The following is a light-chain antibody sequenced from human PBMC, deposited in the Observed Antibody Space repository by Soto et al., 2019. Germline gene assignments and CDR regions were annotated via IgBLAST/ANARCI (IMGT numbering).Light chain of an antibody. Sequence: EIVMTQSPATLSVSPGERATLSCRASQSVNSNLAWYQQKPGQAPRLLISGASTRATGIPARFSGSGSGTEFTLTISSLRSEDFAVYYCQQYNNWRTFGQGTKVEIE. CDR1: QSVNSN. V-gene: IGKV3-15*01. CDR2: GAS. CDR3: QQYNNWRT. J-gene: IGKJ1*01.